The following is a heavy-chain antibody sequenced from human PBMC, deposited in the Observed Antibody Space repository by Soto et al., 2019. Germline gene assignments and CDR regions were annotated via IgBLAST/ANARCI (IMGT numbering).Heavy chain of an antibody. V-gene: IGHV4-31*01. CDR3: ARDQGYYDSSGRRLRYFQH. CDR2: IYYSGST. D-gene: IGHD3-22*01. Sequence: QVQLQESGPGLVKPSQTLSLTCTVSGGSISSGGYYWSWIRQHPGKGLEWIGYIYYSGSTYYNPSRKSQVTLSVDTSKNQFSLKLSSVTAADTAVYYCARDQGYYDSSGRRLRYFQHWGQGTLVTVSS. CDR1: GGSISSGGYY. J-gene: IGHJ1*01.